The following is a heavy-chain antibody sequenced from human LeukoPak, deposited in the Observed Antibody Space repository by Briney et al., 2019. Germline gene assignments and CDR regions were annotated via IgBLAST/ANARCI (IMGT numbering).Heavy chain of an antibody. CDR2: IDGSGGST. J-gene: IGHJ4*02. CDR3: AKDSSFVGFYYFDY. V-gene: IGHV3-23*01. D-gene: IGHD2-15*01. CDR1: GFTFNNYA. Sequence: GGSLRLSCAASGFTFNNYAMSWVRQAPGKGLEWVSGIDGSGGSTYFADSVKGRFTISRDNSKNTLFLQMNSLRGEDTAAYYCAKDSSFVGFYYFDYWGQGTLVTVSS.